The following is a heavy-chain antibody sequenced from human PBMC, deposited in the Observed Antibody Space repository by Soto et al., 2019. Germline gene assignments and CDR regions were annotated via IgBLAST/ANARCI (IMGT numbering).Heavy chain of an antibody. V-gene: IGHV4-30-4*01. CDR1: GGSISSGDYY. Sequence: QVQLQESGPGLVKPSQTLSLTCTVSGGSISSGDYYWSWIRQPPGKGLEWIGYIYYSGSTYYSSSLKSRVNMSVDTSKNQFSLKLSAVTAADTAVYYCARAMVVTQNWFDPCGQGTLVTVSS. CDR3: ARAMVVTQNWFDP. CDR2: IYYSGST. D-gene: IGHD2-21*02. J-gene: IGHJ5*02.